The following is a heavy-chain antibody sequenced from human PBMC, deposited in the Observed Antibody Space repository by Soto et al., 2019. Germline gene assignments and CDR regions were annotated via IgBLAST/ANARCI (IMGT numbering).Heavy chain of an antibody. J-gene: IGHJ4*02. CDR2: INGNTGST. CDR1: GNFCSKYG. V-gene: IGHV1-18*01. D-gene: IGHD1-26*01. CDR3: GRDGDQWDPRYLDY. Sequence: QVQLVQSGAEVKKPGASVKVSCKTPGNFCSKYGISWVRQAPGQGLEWMGWINGNTGSTNYAQKFRGRVTMTTDTATGMVYMELSSLTSDDTAIYYCGRDGDQWDPRYLDYWGQGTLVSV.